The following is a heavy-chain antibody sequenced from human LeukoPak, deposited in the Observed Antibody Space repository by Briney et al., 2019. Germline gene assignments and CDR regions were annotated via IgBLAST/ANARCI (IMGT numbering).Heavy chain of an antibody. J-gene: IGHJ3*02. D-gene: IGHD5-12*01. CDR2: IRYDGSNK. CDR1: GFTFSTYG. CDR3: AKGKWPYDAFDI. V-gene: IGHV3-30*02. Sequence: GGSLRLSCAASGFTFSTYGMHWVRQAPGKGLEWVAFIRYDGSNKYYADSVKGRFTISRDNSKNTLYLQMNSLRAEDTAVYYCAKGKWPYDAFDIWGQGTMVTVSS.